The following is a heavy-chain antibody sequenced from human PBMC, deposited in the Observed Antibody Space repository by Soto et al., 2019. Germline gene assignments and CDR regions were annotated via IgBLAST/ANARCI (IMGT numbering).Heavy chain of an antibody. CDR1: GYTFSDYY. CDR3: AGGLKTMVRGAIDY. V-gene: IGHV3-11*06. J-gene: IGHJ4*02. Sequence: QVQLVESGGGLVQPGGSLRLSCAASGYTFSDYYMSWIRQAPGKGLEWVSYISSSSSYTNYADSVKGRFTISRDNAKNSLYLQMNSLRAEDTAVYYCAGGLKTMVRGAIDYWGQGTLVTVSS. D-gene: IGHD3-10*01. CDR2: ISSSSSYT.